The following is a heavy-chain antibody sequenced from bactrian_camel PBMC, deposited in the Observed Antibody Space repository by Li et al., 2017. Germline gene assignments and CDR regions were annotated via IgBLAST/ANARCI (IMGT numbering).Heavy chain of an antibody. CDR1: GIRSSTNC. J-gene: IGHJ4*01. Sequence: HVQLVESGGGSVHAGGSLRLSCVGSGIRSSTNCMGWFRQAPGKEREGVATIDHTGSKSYGDTVKGRFTIWKDNVQNRMYLQMNSLKAEDTATYYCAADNFNNGGNCYHDYLKTMPSDYNYWGQGTQVTVS. V-gene: IGHV3S53*01. CDR3: AADNFNNGGNCYHDYLKTMPSDYNY. D-gene: IGHD2*01. CDR2: IDHTGSK.